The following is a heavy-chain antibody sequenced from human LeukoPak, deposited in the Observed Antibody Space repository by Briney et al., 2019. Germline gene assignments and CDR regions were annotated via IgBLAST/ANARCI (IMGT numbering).Heavy chain of an antibody. D-gene: IGHD6-19*01. Sequence: ASVKVSCKASGYTFTVYYMHWVRQAPGQGLEWMGWINPNSGGTNYAQKFQGRVTMTRDTSISTAYMELSRLRSDDTAVYYCARVRIAVASTFSWIDPWGQGTLVTVSS. CDR3: ARVRIAVASTFSWIDP. CDR1: GYTFTVYY. J-gene: IGHJ5*02. V-gene: IGHV1-2*02. CDR2: INPNSGGT.